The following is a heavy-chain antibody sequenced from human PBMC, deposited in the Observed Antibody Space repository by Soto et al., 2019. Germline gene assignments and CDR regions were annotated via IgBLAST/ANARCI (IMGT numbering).Heavy chain of an antibody. CDR2: IYYSGST. Sequence: QVQLQESGPGLVKPSETLSLTCTVSGGSVSSGSYYWSWIRQPPGKGLEWIGYIYYSGSTNYNPSLKSRVTISVDTSKNQFSLKLSSVTAADTAVYYCASEGWLRGYFDYWGQGTLVTVSS. V-gene: IGHV4-61*01. CDR3: ASEGWLRGYFDY. J-gene: IGHJ4*02. CDR1: GGSVSSGSYY. D-gene: IGHD5-12*01.